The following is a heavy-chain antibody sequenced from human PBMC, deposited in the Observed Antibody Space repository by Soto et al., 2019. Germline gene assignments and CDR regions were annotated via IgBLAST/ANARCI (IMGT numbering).Heavy chain of an antibody. CDR2: LYISGST. CDR3: ARMYNSGFYRPEGDYYFYGMDV. D-gene: IGHD6-19*01. V-gene: IGHV4-4*07. J-gene: IGHJ6*02. CDR1: GASIRAYH. Sequence: SETLSLTCSVSGASIRAYHWSWVRQPAGKGLEWIGRLYISGSTKYNPYLKSLVTMSADTSVNQFSLTLRSVTAADTAIYYCARMYNSGFYRPEGDYYFYGMDVWGQGTTVTVSS.